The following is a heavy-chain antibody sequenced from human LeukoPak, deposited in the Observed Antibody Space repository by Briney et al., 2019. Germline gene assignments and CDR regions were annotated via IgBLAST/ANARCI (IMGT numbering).Heavy chain of an antibody. CDR3: ARLYSSSAYCFDY. CDR1: GYTFTGYY. V-gene: IGHV1-2*02. CDR2: INPNSGGT. Sequence: ASVKVSCKASGYTFTGYYMHWVRQAPGQGLEWMGWINPNSGGTNYAQKFQGRVTMTRDTSISTAYMELSRLRSDDTAVYCCARLYSSSAYCFDYWGQGTLVTVSS. J-gene: IGHJ4*02. D-gene: IGHD6-6*01.